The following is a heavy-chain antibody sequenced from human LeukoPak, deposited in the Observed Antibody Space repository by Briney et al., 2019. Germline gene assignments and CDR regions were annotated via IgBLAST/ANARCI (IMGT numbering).Heavy chain of an antibody. D-gene: IGHD3-22*01. CDR1: EFTFSSYA. CDR2: IGSDSGGI. J-gene: IGHJ6*02. V-gene: IGHV3-23*01. Sequence: GGSLRLSCAASEFTFSSYAMIWIRQAPGKGLEWVSAIGSDSGGIHYADSVKGRFTISRDNSKTTLYLQMNSLRAEDTAVYYCAKDSTSYYDSSGYYPYNYYYGMDVWGQGTTVTVSS. CDR3: AKDSTSYYDSSGYYPYNYYYGMDV.